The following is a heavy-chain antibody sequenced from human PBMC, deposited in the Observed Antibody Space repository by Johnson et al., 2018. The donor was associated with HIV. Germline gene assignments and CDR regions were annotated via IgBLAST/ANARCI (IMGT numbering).Heavy chain of an antibody. D-gene: IGHD2-8*02. Sequence: QVQLVESGGGLVKPGGSLRLSCAASGFTFSDYYMSWIRQAPGKGLEWVSYISSSGSTIYYADSVKGRFTISRDNSKNTLYLQMNSLRAEDTAVYYCARGPSQLYWPDVAFDIWGQGTTVTVSS. CDR3: ARGPSQLYWPDVAFDI. CDR1: GFTFSDYY. V-gene: IGHV3-11*01. CDR2: ISSSGSTI. J-gene: IGHJ3*02.